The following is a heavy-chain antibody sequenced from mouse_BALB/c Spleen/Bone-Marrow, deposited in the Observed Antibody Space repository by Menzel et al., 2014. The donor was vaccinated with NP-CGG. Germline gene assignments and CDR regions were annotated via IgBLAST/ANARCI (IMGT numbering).Heavy chain of an antibody. Sequence: DVMLVESGGGLVQPGGSLKLSCAASGFTFSSYGMSWVRPTPDKRLELVATINSNGGSTYYPDSVKGRFTISRDNAKNNLYLQMSSLKYEETAVYYCARDPYYGRNYDYWGQGTTLTVSS. V-gene: IGHV5-6-3*01. CDR2: INSNGGST. J-gene: IGHJ2*01. CDR3: ARDPYYGRNYDY. D-gene: IGHD1-1*01. CDR1: GFTFSSYG.